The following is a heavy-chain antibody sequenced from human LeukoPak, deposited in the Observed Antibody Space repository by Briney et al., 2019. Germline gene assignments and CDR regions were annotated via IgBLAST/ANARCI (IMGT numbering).Heavy chain of an antibody. CDR2: ISTYNGNT. J-gene: IGHJ4*02. CDR3: ARDWRSCGGDCHPRPGY. CDR1: GYTFTSYG. D-gene: IGHD2-21*02. Sequence: ASVKVSCKASGYTFTSYGISWVRQAPGQGLEWVGWISTYNGNTNYAQKLQGRVTITTDTTTSTAYMELRSLRSDDTAVYYCARDWRSCGGDCHPRPGYWCQGTLVTVSS. V-gene: IGHV1-18*01.